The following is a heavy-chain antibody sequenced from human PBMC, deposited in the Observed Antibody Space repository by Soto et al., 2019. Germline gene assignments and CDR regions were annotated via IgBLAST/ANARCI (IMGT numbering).Heavy chain of an antibody. CDR2: IGGRGNSA. V-gene: IGHV3-23*01. J-gene: IGHJ3*01. Sequence: GGSLRLSCAASGFIFTNYAMNWVRQAPGKGLEWVSVIGGRGNSAYYADSVQGRFTISRDNSKNTLSLQMSSLTADDTAIYYCVREGRGSFDFWGRGKMVTV. CDR1: GFIFTNYA. D-gene: IGHD5-12*01. CDR3: VREGRGSFDF.